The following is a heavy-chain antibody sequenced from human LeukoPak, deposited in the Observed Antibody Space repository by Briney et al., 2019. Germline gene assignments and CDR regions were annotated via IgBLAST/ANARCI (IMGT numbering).Heavy chain of an antibody. V-gene: IGHV4-61*02. Sequence: PSQTLSLTCTVSGGSISSGSYHWSWIRQPAGKGLEWIGRIYTSGSTDYNPSLKSRVTISVDTSENQFSLRLTSVTAADTAVYYCARGRGYMDVWGKGTTVTVPS. CDR1: GGSISSGSYH. CDR3: ARGRGYMDV. J-gene: IGHJ6*03. CDR2: IYTSGST.